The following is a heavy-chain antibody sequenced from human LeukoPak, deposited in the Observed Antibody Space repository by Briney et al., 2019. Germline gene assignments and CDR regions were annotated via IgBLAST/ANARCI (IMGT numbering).Heavy chain of an antibody. CDR3: AREAPGAFDI. Sequence: GGSLRLSCAASGFAFSSYSMNWVRQAPGKGLEWVSSISSSSSYIYYADSVKGRFTISRDNAKNSLYLQMNSLRAEDTAVYYCAREAPGAFDIWGQGTMVTVSS. CDR1: GFAFSSYS. CDR2: ISSSSSYI. J-gene: IGHJ3*02. V-gene: IGHV3-21*01.